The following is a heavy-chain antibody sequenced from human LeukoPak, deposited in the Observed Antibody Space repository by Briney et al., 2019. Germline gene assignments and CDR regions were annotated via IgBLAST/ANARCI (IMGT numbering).Heavy chain of an antibody. J-gene: IGHJ3*02. CDR1: GYSFTSYW. CDR3: ARQGVFKSFYDFWSGYPGNDAFDI. V-gene: IGHV5-51*01. D-gene: IGHD3-3*01. Sequence: GESLKISCKGSGYSFTSYWIGWVRQMPGKGLEWMGIIYPGDSDTRYSPSFQGQVTISADKSISTAYLQWSSLKASDTAMYYCARQGVFKSFYDFWSGYPGNDAFDIWGQGTMVTVSS. CDR2: IYPGDSDT.